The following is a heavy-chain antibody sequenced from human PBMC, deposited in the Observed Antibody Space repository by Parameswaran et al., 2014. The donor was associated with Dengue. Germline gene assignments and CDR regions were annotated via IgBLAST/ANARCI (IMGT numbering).Heavy chain of an antibody. CDR3: ARRYLYGMDV. Sequence: WVRQAPGQGLEWMGWISAYNGNTNYAQKLQGRVTMTTDTSTSTAYMELRSLRSDDTAAYYCARRYLYGMDVWGQGTTVTVSS. CDR2: ISAYNGNT. V-gene: IGHV1-18*01. J-gene: IGHJ6*02. D-gene: IGHD1-1*01.